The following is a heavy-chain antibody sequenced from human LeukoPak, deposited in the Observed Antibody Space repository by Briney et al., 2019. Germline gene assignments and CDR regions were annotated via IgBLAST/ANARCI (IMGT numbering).Heavy chain of an antibody. CDR1: GFTFSSYS. CDR3: ARGADRNRAFDY. V-gene: IGHV3-21*01. D-gene: IGHD1-14*01. J-gene: IGHJ4*02. Sequence: GGSLRLSCAASGFTFSSYSMNWVRQAPGKGLEWVLSISSSSSYIYYADSVKGRFTISRDNAKNSLYLQMNSLRAEDTAVYYWARGADRNRAFDYWGQGTLVTVSS. CDR2: ISSSSSYI.